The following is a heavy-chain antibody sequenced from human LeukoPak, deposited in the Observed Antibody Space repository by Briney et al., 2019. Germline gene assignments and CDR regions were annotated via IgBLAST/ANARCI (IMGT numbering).Heavy chain of an antibody. CDR2: INPSSGST. CDR1: GYTFINQY. V-gene: IGHV1-46*01. J-gene: IGHJ6*02. Sequence: ASVKVSCKAAGYTFINQYMHWVRQAPGQGLEWMGIINPSSGSTSYAQKFQGRVTMTRDTSTSTVYMELSSLRSDDTAVYYCARDWYYYGSGSYRYGMNVWGQGTTVTVSS. CDR3: ARDWYYYGSGSYRYGMNV. D-gene: IGHD3-10*01.